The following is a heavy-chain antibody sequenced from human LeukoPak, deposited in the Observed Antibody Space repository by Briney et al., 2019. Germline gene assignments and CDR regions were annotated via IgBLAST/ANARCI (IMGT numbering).Heavy chain of an antibody. CDR3: ARAAFRLHFDY. Sequence: ASVKVSCKASGYTFTSYGISWVRQAPGQELEWMGWISAYNGNKNYAQKLQGRVTMTTDTSTSTAYMELRSLRSDDTAVYYCARAAFRLHFDYWGQGTLVTVSS. D-gene: IGHD2-15*01. J-gene: IGHJ4*02. CDR2: ISAYNGNK. V-gene: IGHV1-18*04. CDR1: GYTFTSYG.